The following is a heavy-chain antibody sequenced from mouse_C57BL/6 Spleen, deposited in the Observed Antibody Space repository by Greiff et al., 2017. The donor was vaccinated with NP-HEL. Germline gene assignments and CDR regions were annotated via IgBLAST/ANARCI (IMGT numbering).Heavy chain of an antibody. V-gene: IGHV5-12*01. Sequence: EVQLVESGGGLVQPGGSLKLSCAASGFTFSDYYMYWVRQTPEKRLEWVAYISNGGGSTYYPDTVKGRFTISRDNAKNTLYLQMSRLKSEDTAMYYCARPNWDGAYWGQGTLVTVSA. J-gene: IGHJ3*01. CDR1: GFTFSDYY. CDR2: ISNGGGST. CDR3: ARPNWDGAY. D-gene: IGHD4-1*01.